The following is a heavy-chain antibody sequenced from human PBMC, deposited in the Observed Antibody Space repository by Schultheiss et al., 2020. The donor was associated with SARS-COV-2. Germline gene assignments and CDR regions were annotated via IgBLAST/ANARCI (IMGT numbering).Heavy chain of an antibody. J-gene: IGHJ6*02. CDR2: IKQDGSEK. V-gene: IGHV3-7*01. CDR1: GFTFSSYS. D-gene: IGHD6-13*01. CDR3: ARDPSYSSSWYWVYYYGMDV. Sequence: GGSLRLSCAASGFTFSSYSMNWVRQAPGKGLEWVANIKQDGSEKYYVDSVKGRFTISRDNAKNSLYLQMNSLRAEDTAVYYCARDPSYSSSWYWVYYYGMDVWGQGTTVTVSS.